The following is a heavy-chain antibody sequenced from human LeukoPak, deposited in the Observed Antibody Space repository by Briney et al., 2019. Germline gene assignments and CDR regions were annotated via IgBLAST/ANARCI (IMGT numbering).Heavy chain of an antibody. J-gene: IGHJ4*02. Sequence: GGSLRLSCAASGIIFSDYWMHWVRQAPGKGLFWVSRINRDGSSTSYADSVKGRFTISRDNAKNTLYLQMNSLRPEDTAVYYCARGGGYSYGSFDYWGQGTLVTVSS. CDR3: ARGGGYSYGSFDY. V-gene: IGHV3-74*01. D-gene: IGHD5-18*01. CDR1: GIIFSDYW. CDR2: INRDGSST.